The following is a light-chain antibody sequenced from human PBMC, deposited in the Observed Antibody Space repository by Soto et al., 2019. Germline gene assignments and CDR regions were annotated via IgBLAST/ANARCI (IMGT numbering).Light chain of an antibody. Sequence: QSALTQPASLSGSPGQSITISCTGTSSDVGSYNLVSWYQQHPGKAPKLMIYEVSKRPSGVSNRFSGSKSGSTASLTISSLQAEDEADYYCSSYAGSSNYVFGTGTKLTVL. CDR2: EVS. V-gene: IGLV2-23*02. J-gene: IGLJ1*01. CDR3: SSYAGSSNYV. CDR1: SSDVGSYNL.